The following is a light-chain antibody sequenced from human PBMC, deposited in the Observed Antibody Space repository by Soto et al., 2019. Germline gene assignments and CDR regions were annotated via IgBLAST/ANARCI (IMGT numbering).Light chain of an antibody. Sequence: DIQMTQSPSTLSASVGDRVTITCRASQSISSWLAWYQQKPGKAPKLLIYDASSLESGVPSRFSGSGSGTEFTLTISSLQPEDFATYYCVQHNSYPITSGGGTKVDIK. J-gene: IGKJ4*01. CDR1: QSISSW. CDR2: DAS. V-gene: IGKV1-5*01. CDR3: VQHNSYPIT.